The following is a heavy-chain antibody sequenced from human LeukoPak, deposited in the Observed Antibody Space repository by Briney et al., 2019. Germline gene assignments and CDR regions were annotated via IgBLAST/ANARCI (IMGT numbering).Heavy chain of an antibody. J-gene: IGHJ4*02. CDR3: ATGGAPDCSVGACYSLDS. D-gene: IGHD2-15*01. CDR1: GYSISSGYY. Sequence: PSETLSLTCAVSGYSISSGYYWGWIRQPPGKGLEWIGSVYPSGGTNYNPSLKSRLTISIDASKNQFSLKLSSVTAADTAVYYCATGGAPDCSVGACYSLDSWGQGTLVTVSS. V-gene: IGHV4-38-2*01. CDR2: VYPSGGT.